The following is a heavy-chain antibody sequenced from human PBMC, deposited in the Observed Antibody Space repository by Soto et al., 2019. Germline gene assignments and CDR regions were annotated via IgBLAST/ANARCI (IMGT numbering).Heavy chain of an antibody. CDR3: TRVGSYDAFDI. V-gene: IGHV1-24*01. Sequence: ASVKVSCQVSGYTLTELSMHWVRQAPGKGLEWMGGFDPEDGETIYAQKLQGRVTMTADTSTDTAYVELGSQRSEGTGEYYCTRVGSYDAFDIWGQGTMVTVSS. CDR1: GYTLTELS. D-gene: IGHD2-15*01. CDR2: FDPEDGET. J-gene: IGHJ3*02.